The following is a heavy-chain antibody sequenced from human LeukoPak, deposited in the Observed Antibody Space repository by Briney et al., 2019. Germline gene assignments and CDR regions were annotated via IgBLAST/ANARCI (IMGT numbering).Heavy chain of an antibody. Sequence: LSQTLSLTCAISGDSVSSKSVAWNWIRQSPSRGLEWLGRTYYRSKWYNDYAVSVQSRININPDASKNQFSLKLSSVTAADTAVYYCARGAYPDAFDIWGQGTMVTVSS. V-gene: IGHV6-1*01. CDR1: GDSVSSKSVA. J-gene: IGHJ3*02. CDR3: ARGAYPDAFDI. CDR2: TYYRSKWYN. D-gene: IGHD2-21*01.